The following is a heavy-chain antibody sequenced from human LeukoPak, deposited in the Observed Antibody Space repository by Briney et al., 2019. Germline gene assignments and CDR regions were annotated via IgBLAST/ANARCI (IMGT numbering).Heavy chain of an antibody. Sequence: GASVKVSCQASGYTFSDYYMHWVRQAPGQGLEWMGWINPSSGGTHYAQKFQGRVTMTRDTSFSTAYMELSRLRSDDTAVYYCAREADCSGTSCYLDYWGQGPLVTVSS. CDR1: GYTFSDYY. V-gene: IGHV1-2*02. D-gene: IGHD2-2*01. CDR2: INPSSGGT. CDR3: AREADCSGTSCYLDY. J-gene: IGHJ4*02.